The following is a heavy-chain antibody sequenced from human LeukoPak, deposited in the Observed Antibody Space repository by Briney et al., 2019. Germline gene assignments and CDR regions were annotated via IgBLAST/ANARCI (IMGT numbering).Heavy chain of an antibody. CDR2: IYNSENT. CDR3: ARFHSGPSGWYVLWYFDL. V-gene: IGHV4-4*09. J-gene: IGHJ2*01. D-gene: IGHD6-19*01. Sequence: PSETLSLTRTVSGGSVTSFYWSWIRQPPGKGLEWIGYIYNSENTKYNSSLESRVTMSVDTSKNQLFLKLSSVTAADTAVYYCARFHSGPSGWYVLWYFDLWGRGTLVTVSS. CDR1: GGSVTSFY.